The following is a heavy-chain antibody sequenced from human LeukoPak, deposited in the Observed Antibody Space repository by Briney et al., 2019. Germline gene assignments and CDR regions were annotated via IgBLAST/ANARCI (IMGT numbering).Heavy chain of an antibody. CDR3: ARGISSSWLSDY. CDR2: ISYDGSNR. J-gene: IGHJ4*02. Sequence: PGGSLRLSCAASGFTFSSYAMHWVRQAPGKGLEWVAVISYDGSNRYHADSVKGRFTISRDNSENTLYLQMNSLRADDTAVYYCARGISSSWLSDYWGQGTLVTVSS. D-gene: IGHD6-13*01. V-gene: IGHV3-30-3*01. CDR1: GFTFSSYA.